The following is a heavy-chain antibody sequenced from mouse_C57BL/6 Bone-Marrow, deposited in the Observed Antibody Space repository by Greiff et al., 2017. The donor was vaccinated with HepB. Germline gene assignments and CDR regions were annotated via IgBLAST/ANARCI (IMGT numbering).Heavy chain of an antibody. CDR2: ISYDGSN. CDR3: ARPGGAWFAY. CDR1: GYSITSGYY. V-gene: IGHV3-6*01. D-gene: IGHD4-1*01. Sequence: EVQLQESGPGLVKPSQSLSLTCSVTGYSITSGYYWNWIRQFPGNKLEWMGYISYDGSNNYNPSLKNRTSITRDTSKNQFFLKLNSVTTEDTATYYCARPGGAWFAYWGQGTLVTVSA. J-gene: IGHJ3*01.